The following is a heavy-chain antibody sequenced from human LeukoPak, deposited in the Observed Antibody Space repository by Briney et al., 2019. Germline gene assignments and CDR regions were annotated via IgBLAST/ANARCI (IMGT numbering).Heavy chain of an antibody. CDR3: ARVPSTVAQYANWFDP. D-gene: IGHD2-2*01. J-gene: IGHJ5*02. CDR1: GYTFTSYG. CDR2: ISAYNGNT. V-gene: IGHV1-18*01. Sequence: ASVKVSCKASGYTFTSYGISWVRQAPGQGLEWMGWISAYNGNTNYAQKLQGRVTMTTDTSTSTACMELRSLRSDDTAVYYCARVPSTVAQYANWFDPWGQGTLVTVSS.